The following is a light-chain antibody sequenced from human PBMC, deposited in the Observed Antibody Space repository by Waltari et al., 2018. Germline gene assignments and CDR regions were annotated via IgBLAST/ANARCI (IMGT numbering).Light chain of an antibody. CDR2: DVS. CDR1: ISDVGAYDY. Sequence: QSALTQPPSASGSPGQSVTISCTGSISDVGAYDYVSWYQQHPGKAPRLLFYDVSKRPSGVPYRFSGSKSGNTASLTVAGLQADDEADYYCSSYSDIKQRVFGTGTKVTVL. CDR3: SSYSDIKQRV. J-gene: IGLJ1*01. V-gene: IGLV2-8*01.